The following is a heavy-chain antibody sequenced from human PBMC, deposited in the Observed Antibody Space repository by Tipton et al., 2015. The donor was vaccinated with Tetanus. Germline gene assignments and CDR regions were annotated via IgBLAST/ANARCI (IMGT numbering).Heavy chain of an antibody. D-gene: IGHD3-3*01. V-gene: IGHV3-21*01. Sequence: SLRLSCAASGFTFSDYSMNWVRQAPGKGLEWVSSISSSSRYIYYADSVKGRFTISRDNAKNSLYLQMISLRAEDTAVYYCARTSGYLYSNHWGQGTLVTVSS. J-gene: IGHJ1*01. CDR1: GFTFSDYS. CDR2: ISSSSRYI. CDR3: ARTSGYLYSNH.